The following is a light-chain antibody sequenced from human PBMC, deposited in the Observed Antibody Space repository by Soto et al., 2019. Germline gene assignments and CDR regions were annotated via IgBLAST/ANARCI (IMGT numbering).Light chain of an antibody. CDR1: SSDVGAYKY. J-gene: IGLJ3*02. CDR2: EVS. CDR3: TSYVGSNIWV. Sequence: QSVLTQPPSASGSPGQSVTISCTGTSSDVGAYKYVSWYQQYPGKAPKLMIYEVSKRPSGVPDRFSGSKSGNPASLTVSGLQAEDEADYSCTSYVGSNIWVFGGGTKLPVL. V-gene: IGLV2-8*01.